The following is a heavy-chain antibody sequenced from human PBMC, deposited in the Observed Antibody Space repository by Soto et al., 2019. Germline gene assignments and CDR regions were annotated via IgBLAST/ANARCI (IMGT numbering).Heavy chain of an antibody. Sequence: QVHLVQSGAEEKKPGASVKVSCKASGYTFTSYAMHWVRQAPGQRLEWMGWINAGNGDTKYSQKFQGRVIITRDTSATTAYMELSSLTSKDTAVYYCAPYYDFWSGHLGAFDIWGQGTMVSVSS. D-gene: IGHD3-3*01. CDR3: APYYDFWSGHLGAFDI. CDR1: GYTFTSYA. CDR2: INAGNGDT. J-gene: IGHJ3*02. V-gene: IGHV1-3*05.